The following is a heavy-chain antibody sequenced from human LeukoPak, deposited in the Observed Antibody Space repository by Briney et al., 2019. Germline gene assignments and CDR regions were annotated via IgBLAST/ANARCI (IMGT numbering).Heavy chain of an antibody. D-gene: IGHD6-13*01. Sequence: ASVKVSCKASGYTFTSCAMHWVRQAPGQRLEWMGWINAGNGNTKYSQKFQGRVTITRDTSASTAYMELSSLRSEDTAVYYCASTSSSWYGGLGAFDIWGQGTMVTVSS. V-gene: IGHV1-3*01. CDR2: INAGNGNT. CDR3: ASTSSSWYGGLGAFDI. J-gene: IGHJ3*02. CDR1: GYTFTSCA.